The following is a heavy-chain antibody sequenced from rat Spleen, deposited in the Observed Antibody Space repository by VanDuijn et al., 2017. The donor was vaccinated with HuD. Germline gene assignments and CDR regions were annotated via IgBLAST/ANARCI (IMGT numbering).Heavy chain of an antibody. V-gene: IGHV5-25*01. D-gene: IGHD2-5*01. Sequence: EVELVESGGGLVQPGRSMKLSCAASGLSFSNYDMAWVRQAPTKGLEWVASISYDGTATYYRDSVKGRFTVSRDSAKSTLYLQMDSLRSEDTATYYCTRGGYFRFWGQGVMVTVSS. CDR1: GLSFSNYD. CDR3: TRGGYFRF. CDR2: ISYDGTAT. J-gene: IGHJ2*01.